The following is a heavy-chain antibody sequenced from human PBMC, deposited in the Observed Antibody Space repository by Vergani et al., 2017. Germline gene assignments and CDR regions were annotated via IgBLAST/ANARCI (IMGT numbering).Heavy chain of an antibody. CDR2: ISSSSSYI. J-gene: IGHJ3*02. V-gene: IGHV3-21*01. CDR1: GFTFSSYS. D-gene: IGHD6-13*01. Sequence: EVQLVESGGGLVKPGGSLRLSCAASGFTFSSYSMNWVRQAPGKGLEWVSSISSSSSYIYYADSVKGRFTISRDNAKNSLYLQMNSLRAEDTAVYYCARDXTDSSSWYYPSAHDAFDIWGQGTMVTVSS. CDR3: ARDXTDSSSWYYPSAHDAFDI.